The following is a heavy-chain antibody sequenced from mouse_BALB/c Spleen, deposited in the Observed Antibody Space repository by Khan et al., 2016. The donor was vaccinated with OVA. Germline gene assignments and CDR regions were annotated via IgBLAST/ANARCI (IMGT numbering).Heavy chain of an antibody. CDR2: INPRSGYT. V-gene: IGHV1-4*01. D-gene: IGHD2-14*01. J-gene: IGHJ4*01. CDR1: GYTFTSNT. Sequence: QVQLQQSGADLARPGASVRMSCKASGYTFTSNTMHWVKQRPGQGLEWIGYINPRSGYTNYNQNFKDKATFTADKSSSTAYMQLSSLTSEDSAVYYCERRTTGYTMDYWGQGTSVTVSS. CDR3: ERRTTGYTMDY.